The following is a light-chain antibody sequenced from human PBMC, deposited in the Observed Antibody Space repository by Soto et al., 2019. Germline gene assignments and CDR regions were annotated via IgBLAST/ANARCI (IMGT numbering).Light chain of an antibody. CDR2: AAS. Sequence: DIQMTQSPSSLSESAVDRVTITFLASQGISTYLNWYQQKPGKAPKLLIYAASSLQSGVPSRFSGSGSETDFTLTISSLQPEDFATYSCQQSYNTTWTFGQGTKVDIK. CDR3: QQSYNTTWT. J-gene: IGKJ1*01. V-gene: IGKV1-39*01. CDR1: QGISTY.